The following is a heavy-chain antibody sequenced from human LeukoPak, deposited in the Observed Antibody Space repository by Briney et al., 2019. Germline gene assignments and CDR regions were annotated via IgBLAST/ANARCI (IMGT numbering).Heavy chain of an antibody. D-gene: IGHD1-26*01. CDR2: IIPIFGTA. J-gene: IGHJ4*02. CDR3: ARELVGATLGYCFDY. CDR1: GGTFSSYA. V-gene: IGHV1-69*13. Sequence: ASVKVSCKASGGTFSSYAISWVRQAPGQGLEWMGGIIPIFGTANYAQKFQGRVTITADESTSTAYMELSSLRSEDTAVYYCARELVGATLGYCFDYWGQGTLVTVSS.